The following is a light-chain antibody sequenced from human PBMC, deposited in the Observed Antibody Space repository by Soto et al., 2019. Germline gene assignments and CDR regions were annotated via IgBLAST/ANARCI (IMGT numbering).Light chain of an antibody. CDR2: RNN. Sequence: QSVLTQPPSASGTPGQRVTISCSGSSSNIGSNYEYWYQQLPETAPTLLIYRNNQRPSGVPDRFSGSKSGTSASLAISGLRSEDEADSYCAAWNDSLSGSVFGGGTKLTVL. CDR3: AAWNDSLSGSV. J-gene: IGLJ2*01. V-gene: IGLV1-47*01. CDR1: SSNIGSNY.